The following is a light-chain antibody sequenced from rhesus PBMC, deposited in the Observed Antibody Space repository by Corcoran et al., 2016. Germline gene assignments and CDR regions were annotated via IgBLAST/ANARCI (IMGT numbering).Light chain of an antibody. Sequence: DIVMTQTPLSLPVTPGEPASISCRSSQSLLDSADGNTYLDWYLQTPGQSPQLLIYEVSNRAAGVPDRCRGSGDDTDFTLKISRVEAEDVGVYYCMQALEFPLTFGGGTKVEIK. CDR3: MQALEFPLT. J-gene: IGKJ4*01. CDR1: QSLLDSADGNTY. V-gene: IGKV2-104*02. CDR2: EVS.